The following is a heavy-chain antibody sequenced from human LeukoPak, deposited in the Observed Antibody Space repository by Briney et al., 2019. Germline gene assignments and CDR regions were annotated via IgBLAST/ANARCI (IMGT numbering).Heavy chain of an antibody. J-gene: IGHJ5*02. Sequence: SQTLSPTCAVSGGSISSGGYSWSWIRQPPGKGLEWIGYIYHSGSTYYNPSLKSRVTISVDRSKNQFSLKLSSVTAADTAVYYCASLTFSGRGNWFDPWGQGTLVTVSS. CDR1: GGSISSGGYS. CDR2: IYHSGST. V-gene: IGHV4-30-2*01. D-gene: IGHD3-10*01. CDR3: ASLTFSGRGNWFDP.